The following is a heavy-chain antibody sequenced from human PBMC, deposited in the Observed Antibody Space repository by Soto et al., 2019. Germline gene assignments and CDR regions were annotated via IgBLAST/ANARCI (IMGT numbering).Heavy chain of an antibody. V-gene: IGHV4-59*01. CDR3: ASSPKYVFWGGEPYYNGMDV. J-gene: IGHJ6*02. Sequence: PSETLSLTCIVSGGSMKNYYWSWIRQPPGKGLEWIGFTYYTGTSNYNATLKSRVTISVDTSKNQFSLRLISVTAADTAVYFCASSPKYVFWGGEPYYNGMDVWGPGTTVTVSS. CDR1: GGSMKNYY. CDR2: TYYTGTS. D-gene: IGHD3-3*01.